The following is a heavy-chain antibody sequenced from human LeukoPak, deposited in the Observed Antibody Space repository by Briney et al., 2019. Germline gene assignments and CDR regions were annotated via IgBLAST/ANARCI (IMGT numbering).Heavy chain of an antibody. CDR2: IYHSGST. V-gene: IGHV4-30-2*01. Sequence: PSETLSLTCTVSGGSISSSSYYWGWIRQPPGKGLEWIGYIYHSGSTYYNPSLKSRVTISVDRSKNQFSLKLSSVTAADTAVYYCARDRGGRPGDAFDIWGQGTMVTVSS. CDR1: GGSISSSSYY. D-gene: IGHD3-10*01. CDR3: ARDRGGRPGDAFDI. J-gene: IGHJ3*02.